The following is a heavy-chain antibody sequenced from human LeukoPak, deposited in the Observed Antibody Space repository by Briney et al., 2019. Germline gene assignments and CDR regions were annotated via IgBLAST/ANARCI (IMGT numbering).Heavy chain of an antibody. V-gene: IGHV3-7*01. Sequence: GGSLRLSCAASGFTFSNYWMSWFRQAPGKGLEWVANIKEDGRDKYYVDSVKGRFTISRDNGKNSLYLQMNSLRAEDTAVYYCARDVYESGTPFDYWGQGTLVTVSS. CDR2: IKEDGRDK. CDR3: ARDVYESGTPFDY. D-gene: IGHD5/OR15-5a*01. J-gene: IGHJ4*02. CDR1: GFTFSNYW.